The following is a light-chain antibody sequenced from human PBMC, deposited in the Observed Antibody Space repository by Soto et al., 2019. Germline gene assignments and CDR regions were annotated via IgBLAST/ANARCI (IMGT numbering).Light chain of an antibody. J-gene: IGKJ3*01. CDR3: QEYGRSPFT. CDR2: RAS. CDR1: QSVSSNN. V-gene: IGKV3-20*01. Sequence: EIVLTQSPGTLSLSPGETATLSCRASQSVSSNNLAWYQQRPGQAPRVVIYRASTRANGIPDRFSGSGSGTDFSLTMSSLQPHDFAVYYCQEYGRSPFTFGPGTKVASK.